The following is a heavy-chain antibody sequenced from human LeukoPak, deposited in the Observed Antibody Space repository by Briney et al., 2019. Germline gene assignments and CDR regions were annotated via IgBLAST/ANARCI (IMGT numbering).Heavy chain of an antibody. CDR1: GFTFSNAW. J-gene: IGHJ3*02. V-gene: IGHV3-15*01. CDR3: TTVPIQDIVVVPAAIYDAFDI. Sequence: GGSLRLSCAASGFTFSNAWMSWVRQAPGKGLEWVGRIKSKTDGGTTDYAAPVKGRFTISRDDSKNTLYLQMNSLKTEDTAVYYCTTVPIQDIVVVPAAIYDAFDIWGQGTMVTVSS. CDR2: IKSKTDGGTT. D-gene: IGHD2-2*02.